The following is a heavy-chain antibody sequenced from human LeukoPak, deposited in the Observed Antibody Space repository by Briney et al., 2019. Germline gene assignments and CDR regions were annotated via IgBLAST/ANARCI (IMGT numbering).Heavy chain of an antibody. D-gene: IGHD6-19*01. CDR3: SRGGGVTVSDT. J-gene: IGHJ4*02. CDR2: MYYSGST. V-gene: IGHV4-39*01. Sequence: KPSETLSLTCTVSGDSISSSNWYWTWIRQPPGKGLEWIGSMYYSGSTYYNPSLKSGVTISVDRSKNQFSLKLRSVTAADTAVYYCSRGGGVTVSDTWGQGTLVTVSS. CDR1: GDSISSSNWY.